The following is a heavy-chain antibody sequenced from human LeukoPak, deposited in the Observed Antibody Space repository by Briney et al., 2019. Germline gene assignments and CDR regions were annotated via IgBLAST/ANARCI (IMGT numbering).Heavy chain of an antibody. Sequence: GGSLRLSCAASRFTFSAYTMARVRQVPGKGLEWVSAISAGGGDTYYADSVKGRFTISRDNSKNTLYLQMNSLRAEDTAVYYCASRYWGGNYWGQGTLVTVSS. CDR1: RFTFSAYT. V-gene: IGHV3-23*01. J-gene: IGHJ4*02. CDR2: ISAGGGDT. CDR3: ASRYWGGNY. D-gene: IGHD2-15*01.